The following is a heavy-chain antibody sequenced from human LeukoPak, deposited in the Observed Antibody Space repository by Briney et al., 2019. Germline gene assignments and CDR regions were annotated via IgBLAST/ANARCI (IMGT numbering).Heavy chain of an antibody. D-gene: IGHD6-19*01. CDR1: GYSFTSYW. V-gene: IGHV5-51*01. J-gene: IGHJ4*02. CDR2: IYPGNSDT. Sequence: GESLKISCKGSGYSFTSYWIAWVRQMPGKGLEWMGIIYPGNSDTRYSPSFQGQVTITADKSISTAYLQWSSLKASDNAMYYCARQRRSSGWPNDYWGQGTLVTVSS. CDR3: ARQRRSSGWPNDY.